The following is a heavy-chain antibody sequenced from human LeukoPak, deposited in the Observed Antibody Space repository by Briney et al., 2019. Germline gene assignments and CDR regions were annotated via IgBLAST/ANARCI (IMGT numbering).Heavy chain of an antibody. CDR3: ARGGRGSAAVVAPRSFDI. J-gene: IGHJ3*02. V-gene: IGHV3-23*01. CDR2: ISGSGYSI. D-gene: IGHD3-22*01. CDR1: GFTFLNYA. Sequence: GGSLRLSCAASGFTFLNYAMNWVRQAPGKGLEWVSGISGSGYSIYYADSVKGRFIISRDTSKNTMDLQMNSLRPEDSALYFCARGGRGSAAVVAPRSFDIWGQGTMVAVSS.